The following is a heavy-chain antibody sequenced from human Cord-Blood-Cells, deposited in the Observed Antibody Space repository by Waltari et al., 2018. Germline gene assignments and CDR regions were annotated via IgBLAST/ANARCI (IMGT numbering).Heavy chain of an antibody. D-gene: IGHD3-10*01. CDR2: ISYEGSNK. CDR3: ARDFSFGELNY. V-gene: IGHV3-30-3*01. J-gene: IGHJ4*02. CDR1: GFTFSSYA. Sequence: QVQLVESGGGVVQPGRSLRLSCAASGFTFSSYAMHWVRQAPGKGLEWVAVISYEGSNKYSADSVKGRFTISRDNSKNTLYLQMNSLRAEDTAVYYCARDFSFGELNYWGQGTLVTVSS.